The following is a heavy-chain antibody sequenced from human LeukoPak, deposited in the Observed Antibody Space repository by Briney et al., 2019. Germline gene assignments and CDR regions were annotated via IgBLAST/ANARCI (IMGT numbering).Heavy chain of an antibody. Sequence: PSETLSLTCTVSGGSISSYHWSWIRQPPGKGLEWIGHFYYSGSTNFNPSLKSRVTISGDTSKNQFSLKVISVTAADTAVYYCARDLVKEKPSGGFYYYGMDVWGQGTTVTVSS. V-gene: IGHV4-59*01. CDR2: FYYSGST. J-gene: IGHJ6*02. CDR3: ARDLVKEKPSGGFYYYGMDV. D-gene: IGHD1-26*01. CDR1: GGSISSYH.